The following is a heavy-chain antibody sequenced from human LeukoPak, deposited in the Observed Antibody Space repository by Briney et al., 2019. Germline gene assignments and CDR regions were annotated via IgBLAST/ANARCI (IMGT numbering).Heavy chain of an antibody. V-gene: IGHV1-69*13. CDR3: ARGIVGATGHAFDI. J-gene: IGHJ3*02. D-gene: IGHD1-26*01. CDR2: IIPIFGTA. Sequence: SVKVSCKASGYTFTSYDINWVRQSPGQGLEWMGGIIPIFGTANYAQKFQGRVTITADESTSTAYMELSSLRSEDTAVYYCARGIVGATGHAFDIWGQGTMVTVSS. CDR1: GYTFTSYD.